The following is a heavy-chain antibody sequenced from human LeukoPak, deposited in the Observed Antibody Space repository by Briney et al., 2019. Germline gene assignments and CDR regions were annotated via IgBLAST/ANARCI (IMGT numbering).Heavy chain of an antibody. V-gene: IGHV3-15*01. Sequence: GGSLRLSCAASGFTFSNAWMSWVRQAPGKGLEWVGRIKSKTDGGTTDYAAPVKGRFTISRDDSKNTLYLQMNSLKTEDTAVYYCARADSSSWEHYFDYWGQGTLVTVSS. CDR1: GFTFSNAW. J-gene: IGHJ4*02. D-gene: IGHD6-13*01. CDR3: ARADSSSWEHYFDY. CDR2: IKSKTDGGTT.